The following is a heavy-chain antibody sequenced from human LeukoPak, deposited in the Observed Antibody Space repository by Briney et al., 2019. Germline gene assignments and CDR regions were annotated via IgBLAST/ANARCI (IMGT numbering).Heavy chain of an antibody. J-gene: IGHJ4*02. CDR1: GGSFSGYY. Sequence: PSETLSHTCAVYGGSFSGYYWSWIRQPPGKGLEWIGEINHSGSTNYNPSLKSRVTISVDTSKNQFSLKLTSVTAADTAVYYCARGPLAGYWGQGTLVTVSS. CDR3: ARGPLAGY. V-gene: IGHV4-34*01. D-gene: IGHD3-16*02. CDR2: INHSGST.